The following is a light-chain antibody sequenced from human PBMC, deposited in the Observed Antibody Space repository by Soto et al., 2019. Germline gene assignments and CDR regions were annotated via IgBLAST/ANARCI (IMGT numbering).Light chain of an antibody. CDR2: EVS. J-gene: IGLJ2*01. V-gene: IGLV2-14*01. Sequence: QSALTQPPSAFGSPGQSVTISCTGTTSDIGAYNYVSWYQQRPGKAPKLMIYEVSNRPSGVSNRFSGSKSGNTASLTISGLQAEDEADYYCSSYTTSTTRIIFGGGTKVTVL. CDR1: TSDIGAYNY. CDR3: SSYTTSTTRII.